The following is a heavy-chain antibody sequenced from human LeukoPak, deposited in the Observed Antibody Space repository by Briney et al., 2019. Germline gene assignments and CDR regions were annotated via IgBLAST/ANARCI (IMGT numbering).Heavy chain of an antibody. CDR2: ISDDGSYT. V-gene: IGHV3-74*01. CDR3: ARDLVYGDSFDY. D-gene: IGHD3-10*01. CDR1: GFSFSSHW. Sequence: GGSLRLSCAASGFSFSSHWVHWVRQAPGKGLVWVSRISDDGSYTSNVDSVKGRFTISRDNVNNMLYLHMNSLRAEDTAVYYCARDLVYGDSFDYWGQGTLVTVSS. J-gene: IGHJ4*02.